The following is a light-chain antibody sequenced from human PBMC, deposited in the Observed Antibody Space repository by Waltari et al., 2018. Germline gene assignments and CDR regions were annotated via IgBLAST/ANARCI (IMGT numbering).Light chain of an antibody. J-gene: IGLJ2*01. Sequence: SYALTQPPSVSASPGQTARITCSGNVLPKQFAYWYQRKPGQAPVLVIYRDTERPSGIPARFSGSSSGTTVTLTINGVQAEDEADYYCQSADSSGSYVLFGGGTTLTVL. CDR3: QSADSSGSYVL. CDR2: RDT. V-gene: IGLV3-25*03. CDR1: VLPKQF.